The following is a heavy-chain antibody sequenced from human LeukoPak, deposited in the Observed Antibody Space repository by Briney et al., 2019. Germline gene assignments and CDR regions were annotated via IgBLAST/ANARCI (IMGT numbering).Heavy chain of an antibody. J-gene: IGHJ4*02. CDR1: RYTFTGYN. V-gene: IGHV1-2*02. D-gene: IGHD4-11*01. CDR3: ARPLNDYTFDY. Sequence: ASVKVSCKASRYTFTGYNMHWVRQAPGQGLEWMGWINPNNGGTIYAQKFRGRVTMTRDTSISTAYMELSSLRSDDTAVYYCARPLNDYTFDYWGQGTLVTVSS. CDR2: INPNNGGT.